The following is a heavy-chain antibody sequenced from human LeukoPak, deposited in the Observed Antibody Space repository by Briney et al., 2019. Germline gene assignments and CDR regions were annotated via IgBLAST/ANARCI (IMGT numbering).Heavy chain of an antibody. CDR2: IASDGSST. Sequence: PGGSLRLSCAASGFTFNIYAMSWVRRAPGKGLEWVSRIASDGSSTTYADSVKGRFSISRDNAKNTLYLQMNSLRVEDTAVYYCARGRPHGNDYWGQGTLVTVSS. CDR3: ARGRPHGNDY. V-gene: IGHV3-74*01. D-gene: IGHD4-23*01. J-gene: IGHJ4*02. CDR1: GFTFNIYA.